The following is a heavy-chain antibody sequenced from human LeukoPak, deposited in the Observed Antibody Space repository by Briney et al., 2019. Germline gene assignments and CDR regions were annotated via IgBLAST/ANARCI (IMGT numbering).Heavy chain of an antibody. CDR2: ISNDGTDK. CDR3: ARHRGPSLHSSGYFDY. CDR1: GFPFSGYA. V-gene: IGHV3-30-3*01. Sequence: PGGSLRLSCAASGFPFSGYAIHWVRQAPGKGLEWVAGISNDGTDKYYADSVKGRFTISRDNSKNTLYLQMNSLRTEDTAVYYCARHRGPSLHSSGYFDYWGQGTLVTVSS. J-gene: IGHJ4*02. D-gene: IGHD3-22*01.